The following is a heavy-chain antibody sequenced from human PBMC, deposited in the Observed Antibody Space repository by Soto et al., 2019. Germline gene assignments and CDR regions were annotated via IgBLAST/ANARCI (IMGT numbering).Heavy chain of an antibody. CDR1: GGSISSSSYY. Sequence: SETLSLTCTVSGGSISSSSYYWGWIRQPPGKGLEWIGSIYYSGSTYYNPSLKSRVTISVDTSKNQFSLKLSSVTAADTAVYYCARPGYCSSTSCYFFAFDIWGQGTMVTVSS. CDR3: ARPGYCSSTSCYFFAFDI. J-gene: IGHJ3*02. D-gene: IGHD2-2*01. CDR2: IYYSGST. V-gene: IGHV4-39*01.